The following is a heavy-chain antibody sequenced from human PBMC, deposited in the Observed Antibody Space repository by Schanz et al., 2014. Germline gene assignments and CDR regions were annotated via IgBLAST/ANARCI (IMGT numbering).Heavy chain of an antibody. J-gene: IGHJ4*02. CDR3: ASSGAGYSSSWDFDY. V-gene: IGHV1-18*01. Sequence: QVQLVQSGAEVKKPGASVKVSCKASGYTFTDYGVIWVRQAPGQGLEWMGWISTSNGNTNYIQKLQGRVTMTTDTSTSTVYMELSSLRSEDTAVYYCASSGAGYSSSWDFDYWGQGTLVTVSS. CDR1: GYTFTDYG. CDR2: ISTSNGNT. D-gene: IGHD6-13*01.